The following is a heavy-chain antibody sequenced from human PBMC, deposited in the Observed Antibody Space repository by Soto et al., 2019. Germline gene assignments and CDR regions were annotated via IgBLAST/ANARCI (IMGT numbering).Heavy chain of an antibody. D-gene: IGHD6-19*01. CDR3: ARGSGWYYY. CDR2: IYSSGST. CDR1: GGSIRSYY. V-gene: IGHV4-4*08. Sequence: SETLSLTCTVSGGSIRSYYWSWIRQPPGKGLEWIGYIYSSGSTNYNPSLKSRVTISVDTSKNQFSLKLSFLTAADTAVYYCARGSGWYYYWGQGILVTVSS. J-gene: IGHJ4*02.